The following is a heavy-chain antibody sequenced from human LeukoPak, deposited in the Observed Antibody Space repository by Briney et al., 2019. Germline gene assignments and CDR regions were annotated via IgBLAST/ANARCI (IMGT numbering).Heavy chain of an antibody. V-gene: IGHV3-30*02. CDR3: AREGGRAVPGRFDQ. D-gene: IGHD6-13*01. CDR2: IQNDGSDK. Sequence: VGTLCLSCAASGITFRSSGMNCVRQAPGKRLEWVTFIQNDGSDKYYAASVKGRFTISRDNSKNTIYLHIASLGADDTALYYCAREGGRAVPGRFDQWGQGTLVTVSS. J-gene: IGHJ4*02. CDR1: GITFRSSG.